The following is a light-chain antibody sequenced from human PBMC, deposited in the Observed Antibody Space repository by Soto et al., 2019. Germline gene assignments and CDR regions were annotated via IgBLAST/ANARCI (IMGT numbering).Light chain of an antibody. J-gene: IGKJ4*01. CDR2: GAS. CDR3: QQFNNWPLT. Sequence: EIVMTQSPATLSVSPGERATLSCRASRGVSRNLAWYQQKPGQAPRLLISGASTRATGIPARFSAGGSGTDFTLIISSLQSEDFAVYYCQQFNNWPLTFGGGTKVEIK. V-gene: IGKV3-15*01. CDR1: RGVSRN.